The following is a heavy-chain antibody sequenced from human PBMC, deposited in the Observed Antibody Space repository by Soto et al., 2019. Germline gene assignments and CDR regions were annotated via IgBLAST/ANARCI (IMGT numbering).Heavy chain of an antibody. J-gene: IGHJ5*02. CDR3: ARRGPGSCDGAGWFDP. Sequence: VESLKISCKGYGYDFNTDWIGWVRQMPWKGLEWMGIIYPCESDTRYSPSFQGQVTISAEKSTRTVYLQWSSLKASDSAMYYCARRGPGSCDGAGWFDPWGQGTMVTVSA. CDR2: IYPCESDT. V-gene: IGHV5-51*01. D-gene: IGHD3-10*01. CDR1: GYDFNTDW.